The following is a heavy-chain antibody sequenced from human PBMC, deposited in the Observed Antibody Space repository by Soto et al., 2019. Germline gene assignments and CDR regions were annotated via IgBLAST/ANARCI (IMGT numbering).Heavy chain of an antibody. V-gene: IGHV3-33*01. CDR3: ARDRHSSSSGYFEY. CDR2: IWYDGNDK. J-gene: IGHJ4*02. CDR1: GFTFSSYG. D-gene: IGHD6-6*01. Sequence: QVQLVESGGGVVQPGRSLRLSCAASGFTFSSYGMHWVRQAPGKGLEWVAVIWYDGNDKYYAVFLKGRFTISRDNAKNTVSLQMNSLRAEHTAVYYCARDRHSSSSGYFEYWGQGTLVTVSS.